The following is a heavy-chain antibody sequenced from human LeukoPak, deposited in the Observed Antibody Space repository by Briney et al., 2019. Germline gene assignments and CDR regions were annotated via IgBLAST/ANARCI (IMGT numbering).Heavy chain of an antibody. J-gene: IGHJ6*03. D-gene: IGHD6-19*01. CDR2: IIPIFGTA. V-gene: IGHV1-69*13. CDR3: ARGPAYSSGWYGDYYYYMDV. Sequence: SVKVSCMASGGTFSSYAISWVRQAPGQGLEWMGGIIPIFGTANYAQKFQGRVTITADESTSTAYMELSSLRSEDTAVYYCARGPAYSSGWYGDYYYYMDVWGKGTTVTVSS. CDR1: GGTFSSYA.